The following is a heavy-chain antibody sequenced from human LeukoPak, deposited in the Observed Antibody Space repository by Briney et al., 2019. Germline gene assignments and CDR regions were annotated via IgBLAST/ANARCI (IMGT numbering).Heavy chain of an antibody. CDR1: GYSITSGYY. J-gene: IGHJ4*02. CDR2: INHSGST. D-gene: IGHD3-9*01. V-gene: IGHV4-38-2*02. CDR3: ARDRPTGNHDY. Sequence: SETLSLTCTVSGYSITSGYYWGWIRQSPGKGLEWIGSINHSGSTYYNPSLKSRVTISVDTSNNHFSLKLNSVTAADTAVYYCARDRPTGNHDYWGQGTLVTVSS.